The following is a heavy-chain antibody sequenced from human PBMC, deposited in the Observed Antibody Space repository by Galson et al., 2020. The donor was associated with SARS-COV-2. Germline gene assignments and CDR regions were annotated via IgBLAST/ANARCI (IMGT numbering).Heavy chain of an antibody. CDR3: ARGGYNWNHNYYYYMDV. J-gene: IGHJ6*03. CDR2: IYYSGNT. V-gene: IGHV4-59*11. CDR1: GGSTSNHY. Sequence: SETLSLTCTVSGGSTSNHYWSWIRQPPGKGLEWIGYIYYSGNTDYNPPLKSRVTISVDTSKNQFSLKLYSVTAADTAVYYCARGGYNWNHNYYYYMDVWGKGTTVTVSS. D-gene: IGHD1-20*01.